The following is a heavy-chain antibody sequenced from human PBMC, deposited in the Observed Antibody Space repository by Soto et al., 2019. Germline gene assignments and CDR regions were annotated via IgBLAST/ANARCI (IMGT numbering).Heavy chain of an antibody. CDR1: GYTFTGYY. CDR3: ARDKGPITMIVPPDYYGMDV. Sequence: ASVKVSCKASGYTFTGYYMHWVRQAPGQGLEWMGWINPNSGGTNYAQKLQGWVTMTRDTSISTAYMELSRLRSDDTAVYYCARDKGPITMIVPPDYYGMDVWGQGTTVTVAS. J-gene: IGHJ6*02. V-gene: IGHV1-2*04. CDR2: INPNSGGT. D-gene: IGHD3-22*01.